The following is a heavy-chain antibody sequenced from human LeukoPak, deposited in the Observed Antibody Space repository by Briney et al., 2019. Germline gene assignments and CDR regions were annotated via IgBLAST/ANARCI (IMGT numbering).Heavy chain of an antibody. Sequence: PGGSLRLSCAAPGFTVSSYGMHWVRQAPGKGLEWVAFIRYDGSNKYYADSVKGRFTISRDNSKNTLYLQMNSLRAEDTAVYYCAKGSCYEHSYYYYYMDVWGKGTTVTISS. CDR3: AKGSCYEHSYYYYYMDV. D-gene: IGHD5-12*01. V-gene: IGHV3-30*02. CDR2: IRYDGSNK. J-gene: IGHJ6*03. CDR1: GFTVSSYG.